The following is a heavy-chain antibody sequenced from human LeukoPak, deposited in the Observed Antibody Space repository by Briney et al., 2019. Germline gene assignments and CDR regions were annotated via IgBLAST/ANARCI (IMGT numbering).Heavy chain of an antibody. J-gene: IGHJ4*02. CDR2: ISGSGGGT. CDR3: AHSPSSIASGYVYYFDY. D-gene: IGHD3-22*01. CDR1: GFTFSTYA. V-gene: IGHV3-23*01. Sequence: GGSLRLSCAASGFTFSTYAMSWVRQAPGKGLEWVSAISGSGGGTYYADSVKGRFTISRDNSKNTLYLQMNGLRAEDTAVYYCAHSPSSIASGYVYYFDYWGQGTLVAVSA.